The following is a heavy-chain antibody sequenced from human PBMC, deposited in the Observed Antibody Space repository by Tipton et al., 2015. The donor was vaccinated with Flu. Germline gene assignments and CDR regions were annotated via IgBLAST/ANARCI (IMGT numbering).Heavy chain of an antibody. J-gene: IGHJ5*02. CDR1: GDSISSDYH. CDR3: ARWHGGEVTAFDL. D-gene: IGHD3-16*01. V-gene: IGHV4-38-2*01. Sequence: LRLSCAVSGDSISSDYHWGWIRQFPGKGLEWIGTVSRSGSTIYSPSLESRVTISIDASKNQLSLRLSSVSAADTALYYCARWHGGEVTAFDLWGQGTLVTVSS. CDR2: VSRSGST.